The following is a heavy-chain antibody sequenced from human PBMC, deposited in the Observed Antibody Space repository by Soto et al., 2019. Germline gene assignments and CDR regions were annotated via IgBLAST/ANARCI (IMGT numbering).Heavy chain of an antibody. CDR1: GFGFNGYD. CDR2: ISTAGDT. V-gene: IGHV3-13*01. J-gene: IGHJ6*02. D-gene: IGHD3-16*01. Sequence: VQLVESGGGLVQPGGSLSLSCAASGFGFNGYDMHWVRQAPGKNLEWVAAISTAGDTYYLGSVKGRFTISREDAKNSLSLQMNSLRVGDTAVYYCARGGDRFDGMDVWGQGTTVTVSS. CDR3: ARGGDRFDGMDV.